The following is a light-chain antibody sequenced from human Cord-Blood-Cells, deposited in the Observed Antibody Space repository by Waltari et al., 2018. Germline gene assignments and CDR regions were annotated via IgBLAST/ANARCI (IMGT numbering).Light chain of an antibody. V-gene: IGKV1-9*01. Sequence: DIQLTQSPSFLSASVGDRVTITCRASQGISSYLAWYQQKPGKAPKHLIYAASTLQSGVPSRFGGSGSGTEFTLTISSLQPEDFATYYCQQLNSYPLTFGGGTKVEIK. J-gene: IGKJ4*01. CDR2: AAS. CDR3: QQLNSYPLT. CDR1: QGISSY.